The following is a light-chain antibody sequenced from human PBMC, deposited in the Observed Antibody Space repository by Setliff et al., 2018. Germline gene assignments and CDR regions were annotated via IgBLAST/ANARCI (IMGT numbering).Light chain of an antibody. CDR3: CSYAGSSTYV. CDR2: DVT. J-gene: IGLJ1*01. Sequence: QSVLTQPASVSESPGQSITISCTGTSSDVGGYNYVSWYQQHPGKAPKLMIYDVTKWPSGVSNRFSGSKSGNTASLTISGLQAEDEADYYCCSYAGSSTYVFGTGTKVTVL. V-gene: IGLV2-23*02. CDR1: SSDVGGYNY.